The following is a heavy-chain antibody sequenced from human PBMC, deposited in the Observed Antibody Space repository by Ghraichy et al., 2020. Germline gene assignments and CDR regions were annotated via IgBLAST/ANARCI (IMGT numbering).Heavy chain of an antibody. Sequence: GESLNISCKGSGYSFTSYWIAWVRQTPEKGLEWMGNIYPGDSDARYSPSFQGQVTFSVDKSINTAYLEWSSLKASDTAMYYCARRILAARTYYFDYWGQGTLVTVSS. D-gene: IGHD6-6*01. CDR2: IYPGDSDA. CDR3: ARRILAARTYYFDY. CDR1: GYSFTSYW. J-gene: IGHJ4*02. V-gene: IGHV5-51*01.